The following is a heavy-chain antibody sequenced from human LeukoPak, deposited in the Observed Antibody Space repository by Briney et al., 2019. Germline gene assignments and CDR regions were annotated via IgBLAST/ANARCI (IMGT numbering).Heavy chain of an antibody. Sequence: GRSLRLSCAASGFTFSSYAMHWVRQAPGKGLEWVAVISYDGSNKYYADSVKGRFTIPRDNSKNTLYLQMSSLRAEDTAIYYCARETWCSSSAGGFDPWGQGTLVTVSS. CDR2: ISYDGSNK. CDR1: GFTFSSYA. CDR3: ARETWCSSSAGGFDP. J-gene: IGHJ5*02. V-gene: IGHV3-30-3*01. D-gene: IGHD6-19*01.